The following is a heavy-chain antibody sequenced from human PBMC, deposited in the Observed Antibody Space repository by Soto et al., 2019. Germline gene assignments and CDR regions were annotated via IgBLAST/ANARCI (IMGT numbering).Heavy chain of an antibody. Sequence: QVQLQESGPGLVKPSQTLSLTCTVSGGSISSGGYYWSWIRQRPGKGLEWIGNIYYSGSTYYNPSLKSRLTISVDTSKTQFSLKPSSVTAAETAMYYCARMYDASGYNWFDPWGRGALVTVSS. CDR3: ARMYDASGYNWFDP. V-gene: IGHV4-31*03. D-gene: IGHD3-22*01. J-gene: IGHJ5*02. CDR2: IYYSGST. CDR1: GGSISSGGYY.